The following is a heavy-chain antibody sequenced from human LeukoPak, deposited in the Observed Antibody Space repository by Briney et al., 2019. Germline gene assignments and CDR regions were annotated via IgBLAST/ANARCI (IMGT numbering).Heavy chain of an antibody. CDR3: AKDQVLYSSGWYSGHCMVY. CDR1: GFTFSTHG. D-gene: IGHD6-19*01. CDR2: IRYDGSNK. V-gene: IGHV3-30*02. Sequence: GGSLRLSCAASGFTFSTHGMHWVRQAPGKGLEWVAFIRYDGSNKYYADSVKGRFTISRDNSKDTLYLQMDSLRAEDTAVYYCAKDQVLYSSGWYSGHCMVYWGQGTLVTVSS. J-gene: IGHJ4*02.